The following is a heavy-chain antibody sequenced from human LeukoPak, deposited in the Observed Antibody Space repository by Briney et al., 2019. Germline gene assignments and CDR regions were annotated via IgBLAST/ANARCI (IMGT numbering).Heavy chain of an antibody. CDR3: ARGPDGYNYYYYYMDV. V-gene: IGHV1-69*06. D-gene: IGHD5-24*01. CDR1: GGTFSSYA. Sequence: ASVKVSCKASGGTFSSYAISWVRQAPGQGLEWMGGIIPIFGTANYAQKFRGRVTITADKSTRTAYMDLSSLRSEDTAVYYCARGPDGYNYYYYYMDVWGKGTTVTVSS. CDR2: IIPIFGTA. J-gene: IGHJ6*03.